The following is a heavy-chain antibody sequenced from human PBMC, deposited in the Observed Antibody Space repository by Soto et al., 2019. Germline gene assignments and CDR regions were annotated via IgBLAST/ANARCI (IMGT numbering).Heavy chain of an antibody. CDR1: GFTFSTYS. D-gene: IGHD1-26*01. CDR3: ARLVGATRTSYWYFDL. CDR2: ISSSSTTV. V-gene: IGHV3-48*02. J-gene: IGHJ2*01. Sequence: GGSLRLSCAASGFTFSTYSMIWVRQAPGKGLEWVSYISSSSTTVYYADSVRGRFTISRDNAKNSLYLQMNSLRDEDTAVYYCARLVGATRTSYWYFDLWGRGTLVTVSS.